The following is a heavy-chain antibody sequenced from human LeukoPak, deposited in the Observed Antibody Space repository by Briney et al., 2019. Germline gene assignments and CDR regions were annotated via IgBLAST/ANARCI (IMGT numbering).Heavy chain of an antibody. CDR3: ARGSGYDFWSGYYPFDP. CDR1: GYTFTSYG. D-gene: IGHD3-3*01. CDR2: ISAYNGNT. J-gene: IGHJ5*02. Sequence: ASVKVSCKASGYTFTSYGISWVRQAPGQGLEWMGWISAYNGNTNYAQKLQGRVTMTTDTSTSTAYMELRSLRSDDTAVYYCARGSGYDFWSGYYPFDPWGQGTLVTVSS. V-gene: IGHV1-18*01.